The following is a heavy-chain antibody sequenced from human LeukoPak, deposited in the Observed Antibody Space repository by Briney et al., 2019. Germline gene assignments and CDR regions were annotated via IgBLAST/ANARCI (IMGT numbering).Heavy chain of an antibody. V-gene: IGHV3-33*06. CDR2: IWYDGSNK. J-gene: IGHJ4*02. Sequence: GGSLRLSCAASGFTFSSYGMHWVRQAPGKGLEWVAVIWYDGSNKYYADSVKGRFTISRDNSKNTLYLQMNGLRAEDTAVYYCAKVQHGGGFLFFDYWGQGTLVTVSS. D-gene: IGHD2-15*01. CDR3: AKVQHGGGFLFFDY. CDR1: GFTFSSYG.